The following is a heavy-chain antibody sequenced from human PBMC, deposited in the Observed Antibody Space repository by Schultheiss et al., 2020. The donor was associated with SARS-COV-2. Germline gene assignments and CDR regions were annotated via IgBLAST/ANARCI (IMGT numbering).Heavy chain of an antibody. CDR2: ISWNSGSI. D-gene: IGHD6-19*01. CDR1: GFTFSSYA. V-gene: IGHV3-9*01. CDR3: ARGGGSGWAPFDY. Sequence: SLKISCAASGFTFSSYAMHWVRQAPGKGLEWVSGISWNSGSIGYADSVKGRFTISRDNAKNSLYLQMNSLRAEDTALYYCARGGGSGWAPFDYWGQGTLVTVSS. J-gene: IGHJ4*02.